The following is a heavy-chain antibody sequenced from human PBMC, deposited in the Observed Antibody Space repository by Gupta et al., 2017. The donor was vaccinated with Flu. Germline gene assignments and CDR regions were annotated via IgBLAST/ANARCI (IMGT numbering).Heavy chain of an antibody. J-gene: IGHJ4*02. CDR3: AKGSSGGYNYVLDY. Sequence: EVQLVESGGGLVQPGRSLRLSCAASGFTFDDYAMHWVRQAPGKGLEWVSGISWNSGSIGYADSVKGRFTISRDNAKNSLYLQMNSLRAEDTALYYCAKGSSGGYNYVLDYWGQGTLVTVSS. V-gene: IGHV3-9*01. CDR1: GFTFDDYA. D-gene: IGHD5-12*01. CDR2: ISWNSGSI.